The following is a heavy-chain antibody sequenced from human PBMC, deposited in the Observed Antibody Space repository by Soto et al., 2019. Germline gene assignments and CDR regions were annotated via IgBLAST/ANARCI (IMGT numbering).Heavy chain of an antibody. CDR2: IWYDGSNK. J-gene: IGHJ6*03. Sequence: PGGSLRLSCAASGFTFSSYGMHWVRQAPGKGLEWVAVIWYDGSNKYYADTVKGRFTIPRDNSKNTLYLQMNSLRAEDTAVYYFALVPGRLWFGEGDYYYYNIDVWGKGTTVTVSS. V-gene: IGHV3-33*01. D-gene: IGHD3-10*01. CDR3: ALVPGRLWFGEGDYYYYNIDV. CDR1: GFTFSSYG.